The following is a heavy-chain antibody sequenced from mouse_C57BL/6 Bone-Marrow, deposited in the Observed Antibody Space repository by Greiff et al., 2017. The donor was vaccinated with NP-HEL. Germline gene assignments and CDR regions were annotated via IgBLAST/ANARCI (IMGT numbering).Heavy chain of an antibody. CDR2: IDPSDSYT. V-gene: IGHV1-69*01. CDR1: GYTFTSYW. CDR3: ARRGFITTVVPYWYFDV. Sequence: QVQLQQPGAELVMPGASVKLSCKASGYTFTSYWMHWVKQRPGQGLEWIGEIDPSDSYTNYNQKFKGKSTLTVDKSSSTAYMPLSSLTSEDSAVYYCARRGFITTVVPYWYFDVWGTGTTVTVSS. J-gene: IGHJ1*03. D-gene: IGHD1-1*01.